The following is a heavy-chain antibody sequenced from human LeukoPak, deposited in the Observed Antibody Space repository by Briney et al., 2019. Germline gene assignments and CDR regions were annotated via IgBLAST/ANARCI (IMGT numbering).Heavy chain of an antibody. CDR1: GGSISSYY. CDR3: ARARSRVIAAAQ. D-gene: IGHD6-13*01. V-gene: IGHV4-59*08. J-gene: IGHJ4*02. CDR2: IYYSGST. Sequence: SETLSLTCTVSGGSISSYYWSWIRQPPGKGLEWIGYIYYSGSTNYNPSLKSRVTISVDTSKNQFSLKLSSVTAADTDVYYCARARSRVIAAAQWGQGTLVTVSS.